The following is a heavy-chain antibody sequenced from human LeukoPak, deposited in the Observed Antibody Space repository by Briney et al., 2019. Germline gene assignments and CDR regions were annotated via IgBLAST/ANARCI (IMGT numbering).Heavy chain of an antibody. CDR3: ARGQWLVHGVDY. CDR1: GGSISRSSYY. V-gene: IGHV4-39*07. CDR2: IYYSGTT. J-gene: IGHJ4*02. D-gene: IGHD6-19*01. Sequence: SETLSLTCTVSGGSISRSSYYWGWIRQPPGKGLEWIGSIYYSGTTYYNPSLKGRVTISVDTSKNEFSLKLTSVTAADTAVYYCARGQWLVHGVDYWGQGTLVTVSS.